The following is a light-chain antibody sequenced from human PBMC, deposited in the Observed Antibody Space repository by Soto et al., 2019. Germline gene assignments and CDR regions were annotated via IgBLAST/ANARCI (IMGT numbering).Light chain of an antibody. CDR3: MQALQTPYT. CDR2: LGS. CDR1: QSLLHSNGYNY. Sequence: DLVMTQSPLSLPVTPGEPASISCRSSQSLLHSNGYNYLHWYLQKPGQSPQLLIYLGSNRASGGPDRFSGSGSGTDFTLKISRVEAEDVGVYYCMQALQTPYTFGQGTKLEIK. J-gene: IGKJ2*01. V-gene: IGKV2-28*01.